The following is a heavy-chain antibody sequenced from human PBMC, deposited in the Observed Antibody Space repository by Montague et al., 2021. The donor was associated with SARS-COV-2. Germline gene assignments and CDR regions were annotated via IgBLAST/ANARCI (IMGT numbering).Heavy chain of an antibody. CDR1: GASISSYY. Sequence: SETLSLTCTVSGASISSYYCSWIRQPPGKGLEWIGYIYYSGENISYNPSLKSRATISVDTSKNQFSLKLSSVTAADTAVYYCARHPIWSGGLLGYFDYWGQGILVTVSS. CDR3: ARHPIWSGGLLGYFDY. V-gene: IGHV4-59*08. J-gene: IGHJ4*02. D-gene: IGHD3-10*01. CDR2: IYYSGENI.